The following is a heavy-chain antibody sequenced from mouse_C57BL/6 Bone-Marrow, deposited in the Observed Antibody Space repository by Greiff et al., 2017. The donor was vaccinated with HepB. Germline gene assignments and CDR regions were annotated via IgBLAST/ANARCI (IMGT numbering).Heavy chain of an antibody. CDR2: INPNNGGT. CDR1: GYTFPDYY. CDR3: APNGNYVDY. D-gene: IGHD2-1*01. Sequence: EVQLQQSGPELVKPGASVKISCKASGYTFPDYYMNWVKQSHGKSLEWIGDINPNNGGTSYNQKFKGKATLTVDKSSSTAYMELRSLTSEDSAVYYCAPNGNYVDYWGQGTTLTVSS. V-gene: IGHV1-26*01. J-gene: IGHJ2*01.